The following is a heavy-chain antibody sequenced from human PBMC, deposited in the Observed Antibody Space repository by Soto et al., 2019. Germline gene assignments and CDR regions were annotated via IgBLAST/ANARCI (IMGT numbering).Heavy chain of an antibody. Sequence: QVQLQESGPGLVKPSGTLSLTCAVSGGSISSSNWWSWVRQPPGKGLEWIGEIYHSGSTNYNPSLKSRVTISVDKSKNQFSLKLSSVTAADTAVYYCAGQYYYGSGSPRRTYGMDVWGQGTTVTVSS. D-gene: IGHD3-10*01. V-gene: IGHV4-4*02. J-gene: IGHJ6*02. CDR2: IYHSGST. CDR3: AGQYYYGSGSPRRTYGMDV. CDR1: GGSISSSNW.